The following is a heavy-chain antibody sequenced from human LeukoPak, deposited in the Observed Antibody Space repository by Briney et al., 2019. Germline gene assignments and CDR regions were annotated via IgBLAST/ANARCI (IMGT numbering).Heavy chain of an antibody. J-gene: IGHJ3*02. CDR1: GFTFSSYS. V-gene: IGHV3-21*01. Sequence: GGSLRLSCAASGFTFSSYSMNWVRQAPGKGLEWVSSISSSSSYIYYADSAKGRFTISRDNAKNSLYLQMNSLRAEDTAVYYCARDRGYSGYDSAAFDIWGQGTMVTVSS. D-gene: IGHD5-12*01. CDR2: ISSSSSYI. CDR3: ARDRGYSGYDSAAFDI.